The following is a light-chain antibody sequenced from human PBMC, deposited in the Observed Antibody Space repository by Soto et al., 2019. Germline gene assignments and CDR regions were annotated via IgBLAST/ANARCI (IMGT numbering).Light chain of an antibody. J-gene: IGLJ2*01. CDR3: CSFTRSNSLV. Sequence: QSVLTQPASVSGSPGQSITISCTGTTSDVGGYNYVSWYQQHPGRAPKLMIYEVSDRPSGVSSRFSGSKSGNTASLTISGLQAEAEAYYYCCSFTRSNSLVFGGGTKLTVL. CDR2: EVS. CDR1: TSDVGGYNY. V-gene: IGLV2-14*01.